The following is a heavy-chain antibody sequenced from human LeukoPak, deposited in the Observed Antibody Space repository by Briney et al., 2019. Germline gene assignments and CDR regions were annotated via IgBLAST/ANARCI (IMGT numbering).Heavy chain of an antibody. CDR3: ARDITQHGYNPYYYYYYMDV. D-gene: IGHD5-24*01. Sequence: PGGSLRLSCAASGFTFSSYWMSWVRQAPGKGLEWVANIKQDGSEKYYVDSVKGRFTISRDNAKNSLYLQMNSLRAEDTAVYYCARDITQHGYNPYYYYYYMDVWGKGTTVTVSS. CDR1: GFTFSSYW. V-gene: IGHV3-7*01. J-gene: IGHJ6*03. CDR2: IKQDGSEK.